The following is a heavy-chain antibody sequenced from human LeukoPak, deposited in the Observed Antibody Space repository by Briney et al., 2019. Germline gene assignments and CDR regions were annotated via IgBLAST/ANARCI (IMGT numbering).Heavy chain of an antibody. V-gene: IGHV4-59*08. J-gene: IGHJ4*02. CDR2: IYYSGST. Sequence: PSETLSLTCTVSGGSISSYYWSWIRQPPGKGLEWIGYIYYSGSTNYNPSLKSRVTISVDTSKNQFSLKLSSVTAADTAVYYCARQRLSRIDYWGQGTLVTVSS. CDR3: ARQRLSRIDY. CDR1: GGSISSYY. D-gene: IGHD3-22*01.